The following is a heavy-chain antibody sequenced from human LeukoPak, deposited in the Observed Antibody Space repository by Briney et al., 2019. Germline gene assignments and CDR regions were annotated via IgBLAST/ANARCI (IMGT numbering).Heavy chain of an antibody. CDR3: ARGATAHFDY. Sequence: SQTLSLTCAISGDSVSSNRVAWHCVRQSPARGLGWGGRLYYRFKVYYDSAVSVKSRMTITPDTSKNHFSLQLTSVTPEDPAVYYCARGATAHFDYWGQGTLVTVYS. D-gene: IGHD5-12*01. V-gene: IGHV6-1*01. J-gene: IGHJ4*02. CDR2: LYYRFKVYY. CDR1: GDSVSSNRVA.